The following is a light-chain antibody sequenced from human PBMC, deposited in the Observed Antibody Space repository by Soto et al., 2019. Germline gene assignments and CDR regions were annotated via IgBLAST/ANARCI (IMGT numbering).Light chain of an antibody. V-gene: IGKV3-15*01. CDR3: LQYNKLLPYT. J-gene: IGKJ2*01. CDR2: GAS. Sequence: EIVMTQSPANLSVSPGERATLSCRASQSVSSNLAWYQQKPGQGPRLLIYGASTRATSIPARFSGSGSGTEVSLTINSLQSEDFAVYCCLQYNKLLPYTFGQGTKLPIK. CDR1: QSVSSN.